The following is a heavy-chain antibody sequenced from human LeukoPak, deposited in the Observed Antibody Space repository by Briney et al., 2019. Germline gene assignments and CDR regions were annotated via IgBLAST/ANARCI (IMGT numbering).Heavy chain of an antibody. CDR3: ARESAEY. CDR1: GYTFTSFG. V-gene: IGHV1-18*01. D-gene: IGHD3-3*01. CDR2: ISTYNGNT. J-gene: IGHJ4*02. Sequence: GASVKVSCKASGYTFTSFGIHWVRQAPGQGLEWMGWISTYNGNTNYAQKFQGRVTVTTDTSTTTAYMELSSLTSDDTAVYYCARESAEYWGQGSLVTVSS.